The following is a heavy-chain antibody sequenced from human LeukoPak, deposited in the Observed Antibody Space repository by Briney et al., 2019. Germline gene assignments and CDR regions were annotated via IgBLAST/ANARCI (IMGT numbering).Heavy chain of an antibody. CDR3: ARGGVVVPAAIRQDYYYYYYGMDV. D-gene: IGHD2-2*02. V-gene: IGHV4-30-4*01. CDR1: GGSISSGGYY. J-gene: IGHJ6*02. Sequence: SETLSLTCTVSGGSISSGGYYWSWIRQPPGKGLEWIGYIYYSGSTYYNPSLKSRVTISVDTSKNQFSLKLSSVTAADTAVYYCARGGVVVPAAIRQDYYYYYYGMDVWGQGTTVTVSS. CDR2: IYYSGST.